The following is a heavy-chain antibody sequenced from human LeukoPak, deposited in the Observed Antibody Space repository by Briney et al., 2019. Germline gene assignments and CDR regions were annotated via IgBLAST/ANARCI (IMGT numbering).Heavy chain of an antibody. CDR3: AREQYYYYMDV. Sequence: GGSLRLSCAASGLTFSSYAMSWVRQAPGKGLEWVSGINGRGGNTYYADSVKGRFTISRDNSKNTLYLQLNSLRAEDTAVYYCAREQYYYYMDVWGKGTTVTVSS. CDR1: GLTFSSYA. CDR2: INGRGGNT. V-gene: IGHV3-23*01. J-gene: IGHJ6*03.